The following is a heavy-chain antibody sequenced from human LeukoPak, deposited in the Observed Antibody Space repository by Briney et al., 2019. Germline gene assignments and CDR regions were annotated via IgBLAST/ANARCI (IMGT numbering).Heavy chain of an antibody. D-gene: IGHD2-21*02. CDR1: GGSFSGYY. CDR3: ARGHPLLDY. CDR2: INHSGGT. Sequence: PSETLSLTCAVYGGSFSGYYWTWIRQPPGKGLEWIGEINHSGGTNYNPSLKSRVTISVDTSKNQSSLKLNSVTAADTAVYYCARGHPLLDYWGQGTLVTVSS. J-gene: IGHJ4*02. V-gene: IGHV4-34*01.